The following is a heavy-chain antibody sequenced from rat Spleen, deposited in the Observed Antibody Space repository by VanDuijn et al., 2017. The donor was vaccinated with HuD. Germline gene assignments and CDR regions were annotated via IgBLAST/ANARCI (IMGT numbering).Heavy chain of an antibody. V-gene: IGHV5-25*01. CDR2: ISPSGVT. CDR1: GFTFSNFD. J-gene: IGHJ3*01. CDR3: VRQDTSGYANWFAY. D-gene: IGHD4-3*01. Sequence: EVQLVESGGGLVRPGGSLKLSCSVSGFTFSNFDMAWVRQAPTKGLEWVSSISPSGVTYYRDSVKGRFTVSREKAKSTLYFLMDSLRSEDTATYYCVRQDTSGYANWFAYWGQGALVTVSS.